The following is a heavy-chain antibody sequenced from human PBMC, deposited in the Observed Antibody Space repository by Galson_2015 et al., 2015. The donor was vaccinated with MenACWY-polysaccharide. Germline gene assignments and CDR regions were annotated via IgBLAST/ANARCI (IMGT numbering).Heavy chain of an antibody. V-gene: IGHV3-30*18. D-gene: IGHD6-13*01. CDR2: MSYDGSNK. CDR3: AKVGPRSSWTMGVDY. J-gene: IGHJ4*02. Sequence: SLRLSCAASGFSFRSYGMHWVRQAPGKGLEWVAVMSYDGSNKYYIDSVKGRFTISKDNSKNTLYLQMDSLRIEDTAVYYCAKVGPRSSWTMGVDYWGQGTLVTVSS. CDR1: GFSFRSYG.